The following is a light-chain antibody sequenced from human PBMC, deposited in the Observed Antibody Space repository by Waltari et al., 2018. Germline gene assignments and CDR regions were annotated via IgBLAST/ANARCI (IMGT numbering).Light chain of an antibody. CDR3: QQLNSYPLT. V-gene: IGKV1-39*01. Sequence: DIQMTQSPSSLSASVGDRVTITCRASQSISIYLNWYQQKPGKAPKLLIYSTFHLYSGVPSRFSGSGSGTDFTLTISSLQPEDFATYYCQQLNSYPLTFGGGTKVEIK. CDR2: STF. J-gene: IGKJ4*01. CDR1: QSISIY.